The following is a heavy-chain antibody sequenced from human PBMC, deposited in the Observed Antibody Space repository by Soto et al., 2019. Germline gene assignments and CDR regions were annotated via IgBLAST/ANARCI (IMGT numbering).Heavy chain of an antibody. CDR1: GGSISTYY. J-gene: IGHJ4*02. CDR2: IYYSWSA. Sequence: QVQLQESGPGLVKPSETLSLTCTVSGGSISTYYWSWIRQPPGKGLEWIGWIYYSWSARSNPFRKSRVTMSVDTAKNQFSLKLSSVTATDTAMYFCARHIYGDHDYFDSWGQGTLVTVSS. V-gene: IGHV4-59*08. CDR3: ARHIYGDHDYFDS. D-gene: IGHD4-17*01.